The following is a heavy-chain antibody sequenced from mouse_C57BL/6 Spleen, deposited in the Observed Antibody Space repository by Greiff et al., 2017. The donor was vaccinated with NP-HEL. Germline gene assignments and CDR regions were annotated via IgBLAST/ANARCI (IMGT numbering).Heavy chain of an antibody. J-gene: IGHJ4*01. D-gene: IGHD1-1*02. Sequence: QVQLKQSGAELVRPGASVTLSCKASGYTFTDYEMHWVKQTPVHGLEWIGAIDPETGGTAYNQKFKGKAILTADKSSSTAYMELRSLTSEDSAVYYCKRHGHYAMDYWGQGTSVTVSS. CDR3: KRHGHYAMDY. CDR1: GYTFTDYE. CDR2: IDPETGGT. V-gene: IGHV1-15*01.